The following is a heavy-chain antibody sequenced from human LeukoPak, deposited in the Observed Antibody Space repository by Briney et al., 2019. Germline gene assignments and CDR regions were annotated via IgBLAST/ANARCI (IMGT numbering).Heavy chain of an antibody. CDR1: GGTFSSYA. CDR2: IIPIFGTA. J-gene: IGHJ6*03. Sequence: ASVKVSCKASGGTFSSYAISWVRQAPGQGLEWMGGIIPIFGTANYAQKFQGRVTITADESTSTAYMELSSLRSEDTAVYYCARVGCSGGSCYYYYYMDVWGKGTTVTISS. CDR3: ARVGCSGGSCYYYYYMDV. V-gene: IGHV1-69*13. D-gene: IGHD2-15*01.